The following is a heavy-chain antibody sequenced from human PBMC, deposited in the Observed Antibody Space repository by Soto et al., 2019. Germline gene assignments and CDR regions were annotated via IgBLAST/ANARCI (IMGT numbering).Heavy chain of an antibody. CDR1: GGTFSSYA. V-gene: IGHV1-69*01. CDR3: ARDSIAAAGTPVLPPYYYYGMDV. D-gene: IGHD6-13*01. CDR2: IIPICGTA. J-gene: IGHJ6*02. Sequence: QVQLVQAGAEVKKPGSSVKVSCKASGGTFSSYAISWVRQAPGQGLEWMGGIIPICGTANYAQKFQGRVKITADESTSTAYMELSSLRSEDTAVYYCARDSIAAAGTPVLPPYYYYGMDVWGQGTTVTVSS.